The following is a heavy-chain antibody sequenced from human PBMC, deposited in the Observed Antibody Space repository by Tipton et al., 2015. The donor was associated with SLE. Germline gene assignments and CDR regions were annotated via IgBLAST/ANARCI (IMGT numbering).Heavy chain of an antibody. J-gene: IGHJ6*02. CDR2: IYYSGST. D-gene: IGHD6-19*01. V-gene: IGHV4-39*01. CDR3: ARHHGSGWLYGLDV. Sequence: TLSLTCTVSGGSISSSSYYWGWIRQPPGKGLEWLGSIYYSGSTYYNPSLKSRVTISVDTSKNQFSLELSSVTAADTAVYYCARHHGSGWLYGLDVWGQGTTVTVSS. CDR1: GGSISSSSYY.